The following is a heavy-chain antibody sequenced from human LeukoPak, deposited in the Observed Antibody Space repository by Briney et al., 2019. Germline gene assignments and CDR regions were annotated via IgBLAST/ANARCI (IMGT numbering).Heavy chain of an antibody. J-gene: IGHJ6*02. CDR2: ISGSGGST. D-gene: IGHD1-26*01. V-gene: IGHV3-23*01. CDR3: AREGSGSYYENYYGMDV. CDR1: GFTFSNYA. Sequence: GGSLRLSCAASGFTFSNYAMNWVRQAPGKGLEWVSAISGSGGSTYYADSVKGRFTISRDNSKNTLYLQMNSLRAEDTAVYYCAREGSGSYYENYYGMDVWGQGTTVTVSS.